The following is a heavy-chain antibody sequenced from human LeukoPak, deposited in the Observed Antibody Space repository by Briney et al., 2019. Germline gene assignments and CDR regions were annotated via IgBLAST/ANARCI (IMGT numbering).Heavy chain of an antibody. D-gene: IGHD1-26*01. CDR2: ISRNNAR. CDR1: GFIFDDYG. Sequence: GGSLRLSCAASGFIFDDYGMNWARQAPGKGLEWVSGISRNNARGYSGSVRGRVTIFRDNARNSLYLQMRSLKEEETALYYCAKEDVTREGYMDVWGKGTTVTVSS. V-gene: IGHV3-9*01. J-gene: IGHJ6*04. CDR3: AKEDVTREGYMDV.